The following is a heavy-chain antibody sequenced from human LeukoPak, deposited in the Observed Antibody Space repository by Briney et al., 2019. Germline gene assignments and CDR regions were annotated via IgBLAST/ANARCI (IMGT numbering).Heavy chain of an antibody. D-gene: IGHD3-16*01. V-gene: IGHV3-11*01. CDR3: AKGGGGRLIYYYYMDV. Sequence: GGSLRLSCAASGFTFSDYYMSWIRQAPGKGLEWVSYISGSGSTIYYADSVKGRFAISRDNAKNSLYLQMNSLRAEDMALYYCAKGGGGRLIYYYYMDVWGKGTTVTVSS. CDR1: GFTFSDYY. J-gene: IGHJ6*03. CDR2: ISGSGSTI.